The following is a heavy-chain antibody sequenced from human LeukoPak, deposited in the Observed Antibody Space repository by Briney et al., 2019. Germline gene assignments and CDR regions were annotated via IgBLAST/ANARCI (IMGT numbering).Heavy chain of an antibody. D-gene: IGHD6-19*01. CDR2: ISSSSSYI. V-gene: IGHV3-21*01. CDR3: AKTTGYSSGWFDSYFDY. J-gene: IGHJ4*02. CDR1: GFTFSSYS. Sequence: GGSLRLSCAASGFTFSSYSMNWVRQAPGKGLEWVSSISSSSSYIYYADSVKGRFTISRDNAKNSLYLQMNSLRAEDTAVYYCAKTTGYSSGWFDSYFDYWGQGTLVTVSS.